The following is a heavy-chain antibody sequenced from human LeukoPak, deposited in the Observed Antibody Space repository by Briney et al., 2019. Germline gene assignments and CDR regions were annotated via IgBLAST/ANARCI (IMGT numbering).Heavy chain of an antibody. D-gene: IGHD3-10*01. Sequence: GGSLRLSCAASGFTFSSYSMNWVRQAPGKGLEWVSFISSSSSYKYYADSVKGRFTISRDNAKNSLFLQMNSLRAEDTAVYYCARELDAVRFGELSGALDYWGQGTLVTVSS. CDR1: GFTFSSYS. V-gene: IGHV3-21*06. CDR3: ARELDAVRFGELSGALDY. CDR2: ISSSSSYK. J-gene: IGHJ4*02.